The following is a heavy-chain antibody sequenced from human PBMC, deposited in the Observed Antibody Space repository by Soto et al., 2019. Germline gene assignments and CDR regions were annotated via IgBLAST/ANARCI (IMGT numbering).Heavy chain of an antibody. Sequence: EVQLVESGGGLVQPGRSLRLSCAASGFTFDDYAMHWVRQAPGKGLEWVSGISWNSGSIGYVDSVKGRFTISRDNAKNSLYLQMNSLRAEDTALYYCAKDISYDSSGYEDAFDIWGQGTMVTVSS. CDR3: AKDISYDSSGYEDAFDI. CDR1: GFTFDDYA. D-gene: IGHD3-22*01. J-gene: IGHJ3*02. CDR2: ISWNSGSI. V-gene: IGHV3-9*01.